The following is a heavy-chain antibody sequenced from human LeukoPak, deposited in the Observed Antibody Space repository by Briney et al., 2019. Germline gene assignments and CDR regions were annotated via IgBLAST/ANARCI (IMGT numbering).Heavy chain of an antibody. D-gene: IGHD2-15*01. CDR3: ASQGYCSGGSCYPSLGFDL. CDR1: GGSISSSSYY. V-gene: IGHV4-39*07. J-gene: IGHJ2*01. Sequence: SETLSLTCTVSGGSISSSSYYWGWIRQPPGKGLEWIGSIYYSGSTYYNPSLKSRVTISVDTSKNQFSLKLSSVTAADTAVYYCASQGYCSGGSCYPSLGFDLWGRGTLVTVSS. CDR2: IYYSGST.